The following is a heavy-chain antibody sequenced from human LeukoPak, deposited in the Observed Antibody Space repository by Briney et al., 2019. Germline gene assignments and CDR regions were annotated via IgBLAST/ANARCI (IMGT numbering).Heavy chain of an antibody. Sequence: PSETLSLTCAVYGGSFSGYYWSWVRQPPGKGLEWIGEINHSGSTNYNPSLKRRGTISVDTSKNQFSLKLSSVTAADTAVYYCARGPHYYGSGSYYNPQRYFDYWGQGTLVTVSS. CDR2: INHSGST. J-gene: IGHJ4*02. CDR3: ARGPHYYGSGSYYNPQRYFDY. CDR1: GGSFSGYY. V-gene: IGHV4-34*01. D-gene: IGHD3-10*01.